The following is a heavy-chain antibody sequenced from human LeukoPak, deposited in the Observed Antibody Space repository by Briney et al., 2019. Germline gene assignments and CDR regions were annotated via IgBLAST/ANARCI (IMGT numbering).Heavy chain of an antibody. CDR3: ARGNSSSWYKGATWFDP. Sequence: SETLSLTCTVSGGSISSYYWSWIRQPAGKGLEWIGRIYTSGSTNYNPSLKGRVTMSVDTSKNQFSLKLSSVTAADTAVYYCARGNSSSWYKGATWFDPWGQGTLVTVSS. CDR1: GGSISSYY. CDR2: IYTSGST. V-gene: IGHV4-4*07. J-gene: IGHJ5*02. D-gene: IGHD6-13*01.